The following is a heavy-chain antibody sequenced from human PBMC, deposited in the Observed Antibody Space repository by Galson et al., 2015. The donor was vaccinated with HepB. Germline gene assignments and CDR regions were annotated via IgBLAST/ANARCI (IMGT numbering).Heavy chain of an antibody. Sequence: SVKVSCKASGGTFSSYAISWVRQAPGQGLEWMGGTIPIFGTANYAQKFQGRVTITADESTSTAYMELSSLRSEDTAVYYCARSCSWYIGYYFDYWGQGTLVTVSS. CDR1: GGTFSSYA. CDR2: TIPIFGTA. J-gene: IGHJ4*02. CDR3: ARSCSWYIGYYFDY. V-gene: IGHV1-69*13. D-gene: IGHD6-13*01.